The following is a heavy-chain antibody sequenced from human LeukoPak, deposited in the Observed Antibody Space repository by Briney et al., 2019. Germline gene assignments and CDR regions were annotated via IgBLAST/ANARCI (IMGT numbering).Heavy chain of an antibody. D-gene: IGHD2-15*01. CDR1: GYTFTSYY. V-gene: IGHV1-46*01. CDR2: INPSGGST. Sequence: ASVKVSCKASGYTFTSYYMHWVRQAPGQGLEWMGIINPSGGSTSYAQKFQGRVAMTRDTSTSTVYMELSSLRSEDTAVYYCARQDIVEGDAFDIWGQGTMVTVSS. CDR3: ARQDIVEGDAFDI. J-gene: IGHJ3*02.